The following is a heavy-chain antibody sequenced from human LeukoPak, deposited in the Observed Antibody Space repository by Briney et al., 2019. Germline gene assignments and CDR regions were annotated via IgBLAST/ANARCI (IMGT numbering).Heavy chain of an antibody. V-gene: IGHV3-48*03. J-gene: IGHJ6*02. CDR1: GFTFSSYE. Sequence: GGSLRLSCAASGFTFSSYEMNWVRQAPGKGLEWVSYISYTANTIYYADSVKGRFTISRDNAKNSLYPQMNSLRAEDTAVYYCAQVTAPGTLGMDVWGQGTTVTVSS. CDR2: ISYTANTI. D-gene: IGHD6-13*01. CDR3: AQVTAPGTLGMDV.